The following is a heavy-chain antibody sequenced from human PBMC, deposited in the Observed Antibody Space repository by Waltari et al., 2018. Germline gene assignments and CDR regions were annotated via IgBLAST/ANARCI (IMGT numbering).Heavy chain of an antibody. J-gene: IGHJ4*02. Sequence: QVQLQESGPGLVKPSETLSLTCAVSGYSISSGYYWGWIRQPPGKGPAWIGGIYHSGSTYYNPPLKRRVTISVDTSQNHFSLKLSSVTAADTAVYYCASSYSSSPLYFDYWGQGTLVTVSS. V-gene: IGHV4-38-2*01. CDR3: ASSYSSSPLYFDY. D-gene: IGHD6-13*01. CDR2: IYHSGST. CDR1: GYSISSGYY.